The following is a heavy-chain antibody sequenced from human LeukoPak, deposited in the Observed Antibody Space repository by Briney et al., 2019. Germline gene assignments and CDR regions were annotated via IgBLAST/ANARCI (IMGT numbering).Heavy chain of an antibody. CDR1: GFTFSNYA. CDR3: AELGITMIGGV. V-gene: IGHV3-30*04. CDR2: ISHDEIKK. D-gene: IGHD3-10*02. Sequence: GGSLRLSCAASGFTFSNYAMHWVRQAPGKGLEWVAVISHDEIKKYYADSVKGRFTISRDNAKNSLYLQMNSLRAEDTAVYYCAELGITMIGGVWGKGTTVTISS. J-gene: IGHJ6*04.